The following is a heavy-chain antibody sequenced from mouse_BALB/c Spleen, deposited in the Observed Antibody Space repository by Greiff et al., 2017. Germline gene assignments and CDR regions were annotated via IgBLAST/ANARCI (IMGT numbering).Heavy chain of an antibody. CDR1: GYAFSSSW. CDR3: ASGVTMTDY. V-gene: IGHV1-82*01. Sequence: QVQLQQSGPELVKPGASVKISCKASGYAFSSSWMNWVKQRPGQGLEWIGRIYPGDGDTNYNGKFKGKATLTADKSSSTAYMQLSSLTSVDSAVYFCASGVTMTDYWGQGTTLTVSS. J-gene: IGHJ2*01. D-gene: IGHD1-1*02. CDR2: IYPGDGDT.